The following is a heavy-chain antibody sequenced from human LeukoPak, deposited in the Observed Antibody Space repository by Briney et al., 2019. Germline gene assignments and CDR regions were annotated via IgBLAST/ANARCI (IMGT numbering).Heavy chain of an antibody. CDR1: GFIFSNYE. CDR2: ISSTGSDI. Sequence: GGSLRLSCAGSGFIFSNYEMNWVGQAPGKGLEWVSYISSTGSDIYYADSVKGRFTISRDNAKNSLYLQMNSLRAEDTAVYYCARDLPTGTYRAYFDNWGQGTLVTVSS. V-gene: IGHV3-48*03. J-gene: IGHJ4*02. CDR3: ARDLPTGTYRAYFDN. D-gene: IGHD1-26*01.